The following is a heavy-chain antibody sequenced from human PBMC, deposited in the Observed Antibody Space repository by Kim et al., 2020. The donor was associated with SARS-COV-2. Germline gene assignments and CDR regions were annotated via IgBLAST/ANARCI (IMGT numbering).Heavy chain of an antibody. D-gene: IGHD3-3*01. J-gene: IGHJ3*02. V-gene: IGHV3-30*01. Sequence: VKGRFSISRDNSKNTLYLQMNSLRAEDTAVYYCARDGFYDFWSGTDAFDIWGQGTMVTVSS. CDR3: ARDGFYDFWSGTDAFDI.